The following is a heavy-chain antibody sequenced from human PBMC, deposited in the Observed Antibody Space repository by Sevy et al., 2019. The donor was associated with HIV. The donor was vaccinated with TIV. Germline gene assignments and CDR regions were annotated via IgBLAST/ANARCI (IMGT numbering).Heavy chain of an antibody. J-gene: IGHJ6*02. V-gene: IGHV3-49*03. CDR2: IRSKAYGGTT. CDR1: GFTFGDYA. Sequence: GGSLRLSCTASGFTFGDYAMSWFRQAPGKGLEWVGFIRSKAYGGTTEYAASVKGRFTISRDDSKRIAYLQMNSLKPEDTAVYYCTRDGEVIVVVPAAINYYYYGMDVWGQGTTVTVSS. D-gene: IGHD2-2*01. CDR3: TRDGEVIVVVPAAINYYYYGMDV.